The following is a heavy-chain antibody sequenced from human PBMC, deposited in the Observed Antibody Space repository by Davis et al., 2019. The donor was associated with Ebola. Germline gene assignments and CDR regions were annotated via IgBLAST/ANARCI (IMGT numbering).Heavy chain of an antibody. CDR3: ARVRPRYCSSTSCYKGGHYYGMDV. Sequence: GESLKISCAASGFTFSSYAMHWVRQAPGKGLEWVAVISYDGSNKYYAASVKGRFTISRDNSKNTLYLQMNSLRAEDTAVYYCARVRPRYCSSTSCYKGGHYYGMDVWGQGTTVTVSS. CDR1: GFTFSSYA. D-gene: IGHD2-2*02. V-gene: IGHV3-30-3*01. J-gene: IGHJ6*02. CDR2: ISYDGSNK.